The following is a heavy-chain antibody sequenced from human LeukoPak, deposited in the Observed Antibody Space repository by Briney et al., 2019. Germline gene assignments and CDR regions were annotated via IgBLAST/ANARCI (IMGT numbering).Heavy chain of an antibody. V-gene: IGHV3-21*01. Sequence: AGGSLRLSCAASGFTFSSYAMSWVRQAPGKGLEWVSSISGSGSNTHYADSLKGRFTISRDNAKNSLYLQMNSLRAEDTAVYYCARAHYYDSSGLDFWGQGTLVTVSS. CDR2: ISGSGSNT. J-gene: IGHJ4*02. CDR3: ARAHYYDSSGLDF. CDR1: GFTFSSYA. D-gene: IGHD3-22*01.